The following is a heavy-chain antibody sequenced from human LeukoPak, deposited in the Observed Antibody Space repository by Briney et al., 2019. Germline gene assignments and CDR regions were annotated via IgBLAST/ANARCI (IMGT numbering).Heavy chain of an antibody. CDR2: IYYSGST. D-gene: IGHD3-22*01. J-gene: IGHJ3*02. V-gene: IGHV4-59*01. CDR1: GGCLSSYY. CDR3: ASVIGDDAFDI. Sequence: SETLSLTCTVSGGCLSSYYWSWIRQPPGKGLEWIGYIYYSGSTNYNPSLKSRVTISVDTSKNQFSLKLSSVTAADTAVYYCASVIGDDAFDIWGQGTMVTVSS.